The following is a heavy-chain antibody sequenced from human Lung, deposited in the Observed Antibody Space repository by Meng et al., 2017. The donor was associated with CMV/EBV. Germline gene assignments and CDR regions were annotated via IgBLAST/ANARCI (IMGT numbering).Heavy chain of an antibody. V-gene: IGHV4-4*02. CDR2: IYHSGTT. CDR3: ARKASWLLSLDY. CDR1: GDSISNSNW. D-gene: IGHD3-9*01. Sequence: SXTXSLXCAVSGDSISNSNWWTWVRQPPGKGLEWIGEIYHSGTTNYNPSLKSRVTISVNKSKKQFSLMLTSVTVADTAVYYCARKASWLLSLDYWGQGPLVTVSS. J-gene: IGHJ4*02.